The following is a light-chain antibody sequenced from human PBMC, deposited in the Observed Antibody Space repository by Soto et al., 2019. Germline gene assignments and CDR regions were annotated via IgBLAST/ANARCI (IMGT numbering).Light chain of an antibody. CDR2: EVN. CDR1: SSDVGDYNY. CDR3: SSYTSSSTVV. J-gene: IGLJ2*01. V-gene: IGLV2-8*01. Sequence: QSVLTQPPSASGSPGQSVTISCTGTSSDVGDYNYVSWYQQHPGKAPQLIIYEVNKRPSGVPDRFSGSKSGNTASLTVSGLQAEDEADYYCSSYTSSSTVVFGGGTKLTVL.